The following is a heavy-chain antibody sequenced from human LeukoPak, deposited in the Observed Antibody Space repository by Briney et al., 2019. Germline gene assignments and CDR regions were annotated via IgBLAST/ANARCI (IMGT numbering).Heavy chain of an antibody. CDR2: IKQDGSEK. CDR3: ARGYHDSSITYMDV. J-gene: IGHJ6*03. V-gene: IGHV3-7*01. D-gene: IGHD3-22*01. CDR1: GFTFSSYW. Sequence: PGGSLRLSCAASGFTFSSYWMSWVRQAPGKGLEWVANIKQDGSEKYYVDSVKGRFTISRDNAKNSLYLQMNSLRAEDTAVYYCARGYHDSSITYMDVWGKGTTVTVSS.